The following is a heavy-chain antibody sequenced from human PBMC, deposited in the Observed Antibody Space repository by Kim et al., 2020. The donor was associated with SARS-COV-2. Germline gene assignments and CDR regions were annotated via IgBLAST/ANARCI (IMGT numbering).Heavy chain of an antibody. CDR2: IYYSGST. Sequence: SETLSLTCTVSGGSISSSSYYWGWIRQPPGKGLEWIGSIYYSGSTYYNPSLKSRVTISVDTPKNQFSLKLSSVTAADTAVYYCARQARRGHIVARHDWFDPWGQGTLVTVSS. CDR1: GGSISSSSYY. J-gene: IGHJ5*02. V-gene: IGHV4-39*01. D-gene: IGHD2-15*01. CDR3: ARQARRGHIVARHDWFDP.